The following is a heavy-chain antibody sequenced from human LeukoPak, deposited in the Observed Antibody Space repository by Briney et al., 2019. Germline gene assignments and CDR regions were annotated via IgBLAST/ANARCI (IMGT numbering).Heavy chain of an antibody. Sequence: GASVKVPCKASGYTFTSYDINWVRQATGQGLEWMGWMNPNSGNTGYAQKFQGRVTMTRNTSISTAYMELSSLRSEDTAVYYCAISFGALDRYFDNWGQGTLVTVSS. V-gene: IGHV1-8*01. J-gene: IGHJ4*02. D-gene: IGHD3-10*01. CDR3: AISFGALDRYFDN. CDR1: GYTFTSYD. CDR2: MNPNSGNT.